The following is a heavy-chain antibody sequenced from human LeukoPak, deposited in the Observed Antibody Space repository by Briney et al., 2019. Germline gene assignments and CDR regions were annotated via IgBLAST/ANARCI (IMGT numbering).Heavy chain of an antibody. CDR2: IYYSGST. J-gene: IGHJ4*02. D-gene: IGHD1-26*01. V-gene: IGHV4-39*01. Sequence: SETLSLTCTVSGGSISSSSYYWGWIRQPPGKGLEWIGSIYYSGSTYYNLSLKIRVTISVDTSKNQFSLKLSSVTAADTAVFYWAGHSTTVGATDYWGQGTLVTVSS. CDR3: AGHSTTVGATDY. CDR1: GGSISSSSYY.